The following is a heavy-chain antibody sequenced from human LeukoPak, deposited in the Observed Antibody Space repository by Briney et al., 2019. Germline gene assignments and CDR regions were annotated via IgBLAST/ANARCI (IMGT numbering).Heavy chain of an antibody. CDR3: AGKYYYDGSGYFYVDW. CDR1: GFSISSGYY. Sequence: SETLSLTCTTSGFSISSGYYWGWIRQPPGKRMEWIGSIYYTGSTYYNPSLKSRVTISIDTSKNQFSVKLNSVTAADTAVYYCAGKYYYDGSGYFYVDWWGQGTLVTVSS. CDR2: IYYTGST. D-gene: IGHD3-22*01. V-gene: IGHV4-38-2*02. J-gene: IGHJ4*02.